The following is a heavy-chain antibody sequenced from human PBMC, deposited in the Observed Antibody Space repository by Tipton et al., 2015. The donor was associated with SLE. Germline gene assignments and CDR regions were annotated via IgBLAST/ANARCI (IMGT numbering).Heavy chain of an antibody. CDR2: INHSGST. D-gene: IGHD3-22*01. CDR1: GGSFSGYY. CDR3: ARDRGYYYDSSGGCFDY. V-gene: IGHV4-34*01. J-gene: IGHJ4*02. Sequence: TLSLTCAVYGGSFSGYYWSWIRQPPGKGLEWIGEINHSGSTNYNPSLKSRVTISVDTSKSQFSLKLSSVTAADTAMYYCARDRGYYYDSSGGCFDYWGQGIPVTVSS.